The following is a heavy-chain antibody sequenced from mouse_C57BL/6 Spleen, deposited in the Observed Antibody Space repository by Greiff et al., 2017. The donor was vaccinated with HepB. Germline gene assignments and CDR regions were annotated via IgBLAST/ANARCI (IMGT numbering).Heavy chain of an antibody. J-gene: IGHJ4*01. V-gene: IGHV1-59*01. D-gene: IGHD1-1*01. CDR3: ALITTVVATNYYAMDY. CDR2: IDPSDSYT. CDR1: VYSFPRYW. Sequence: QVPLQQPGPELFLPVSSVTFSCKASVYSFPRYWLHWVLLSPSQGLEWIGVIDPSDSYTNYNQKFKGKATLTVDTSSSTAYMQLSRLTSEDSAVYYCALITTVVATNYYAMDYWGQGTSVTVSS.